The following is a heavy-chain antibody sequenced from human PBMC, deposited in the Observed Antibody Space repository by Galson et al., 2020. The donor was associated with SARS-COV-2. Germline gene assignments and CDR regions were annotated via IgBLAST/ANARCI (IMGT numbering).Heavy chain of an antibody. CDR2: IYYSGST. J-gene: IGHJ4*02. CDR1: GGSISSYY. Sequence: SETLSLTCTVSGGSISSYYWSWIRQPPGKGLEWIGYIYYSGSTNYNPSLKSRVTISVDTSKNQFSLKLSSVTAADTAVYYCARHVGYCSSTSCYYGYDSSGYQNLLFDYWGQGTLVTVSS. CDR3: ARHVGYCSSTSCYYGYDSSGYQNLLFDY. V-gene: IGHV4-59*08. D-gene: IGHD2-2*01.